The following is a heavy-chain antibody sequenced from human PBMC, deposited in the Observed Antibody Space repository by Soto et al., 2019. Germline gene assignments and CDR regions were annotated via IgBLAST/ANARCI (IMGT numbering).Heavy chain of an antibody. Sequence: ASVKVSCKASGYTFTIYAMHCVRRSPLQRLEWMGWINAGNGNTKYSQKFQGRVTITRDTSASTAYVELSSLRSEDTAVYYCARDEYSSSWPRGGWFDPWGQGTLVTVSS. CDR2: INAGNGNT. CDR3: ARDEYSSSWPRGGWFDP. D-gene: IGHD6-13*01. J-gene: IGHJ5*02. V-gene: IGHV1-3*01. CDR1: GYTFTIYA.